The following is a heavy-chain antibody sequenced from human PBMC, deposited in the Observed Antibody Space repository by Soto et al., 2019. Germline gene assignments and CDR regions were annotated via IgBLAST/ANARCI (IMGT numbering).Heavy chain of an antibody. CDR1: GFTFSSYG. CDR2: ISYDGSNK. V-gene: IGHV3-30*18. CDR3: AKEAGVDYGDYVNYFDY. D-gene: IGHD4-17*01. Sequence: LLGGSLRLSCAASGFTFSSYGMHWVRQAPGKGLEWVAVISYDGSNKYYADSVKGRFTISRDNSKNTLYLQMNSLRAEDTAVYYCAKEAGVDYGDYVNYFDYWGQGTLVTVSS. J-gene: IGHJ4*02.